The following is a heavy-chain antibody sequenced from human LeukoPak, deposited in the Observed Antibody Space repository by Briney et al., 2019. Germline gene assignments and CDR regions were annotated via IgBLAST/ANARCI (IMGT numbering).Heavy chain of an antibody. V-gene: IGHV1-18*01. CDR1: GYTFTSYG. CDR3: AREGVVVVIYYYYYGMDV. D-gene: IGHD3-22*01. Sequence: GASVKVSCKASGYTFTSYGISWVRQAPGQGLEWMGWISAYNGNTNYAQKLQGRVTVTTDTSTSTAYMELRSLRSDDTAVYYCAREGVVVVIYYYYYGMDVWGQGTTVTVSS. J-gene: IGHJ6*02. CDR2: ISAYNGNT.